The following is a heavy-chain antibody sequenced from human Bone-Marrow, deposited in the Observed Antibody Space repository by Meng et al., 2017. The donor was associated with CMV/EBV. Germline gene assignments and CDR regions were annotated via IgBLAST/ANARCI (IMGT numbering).Heavy chain of an antibody. Sequence: ASVKVSCKASGYTFTSYYMHWVRQAPGQGLEWMGIINPSGGSTSYAQKFQGRVTMTRDTSTSTVYMELSSLRSEDTAVYYCARDGSGYCSSTSCYTHYYGMDVWGQGTTVTVSS. V-gene: IGHV1-46*01. CDR2: INPSGGST. CDR3: ARDGSGYCSSTSCYTHYYGMDV. CDR1: GYTFTSYY. J-gene: IGHJ6*02. D-gene: IGHD2-2*02.